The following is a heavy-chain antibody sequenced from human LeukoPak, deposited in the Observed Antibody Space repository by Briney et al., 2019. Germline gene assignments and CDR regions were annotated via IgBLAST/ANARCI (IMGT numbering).Heavy chain of an antibody. J-gene: IGHJ6*02. CDR1: GYTFTSYD. V-gene: IGHV1-8*01. CDR2: MNPKSGNT. CDR3: AGETYYYGSGSYYYYYGMDV. D-gene: IGHD3-10*01. Sequence: ASVKVSCKASGYTFTSYDIHWVRQAPGQGLEWMGWMNPKSGNTGYAQKFQGRVTMTRNTSISTAYMELSSLRSDDTAVYYCAGETYYYGSGSYYYYYGMDVWGQGTTVTVSS.